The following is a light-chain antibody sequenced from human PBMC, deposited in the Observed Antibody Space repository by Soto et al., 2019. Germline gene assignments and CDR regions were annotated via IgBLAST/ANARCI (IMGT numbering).Light chain of an antibody. CDR3: TSYTSTNTLGV. J-gene: IGLJ2*01. CDR2: DVS. Sequence: QSVLTQPASVSGSPGQSITISCTGTRSDVGGYNSVSWYQHHPGKAPKLMIYDVSHRPSGVSIRFSGSKSGNTASLTISGLQAEDEAAYYCTSYTSTNTLGVFGGGTKLTVL. CDR1: RSDVGGYNS. V-gene: IGLV2-14*03.